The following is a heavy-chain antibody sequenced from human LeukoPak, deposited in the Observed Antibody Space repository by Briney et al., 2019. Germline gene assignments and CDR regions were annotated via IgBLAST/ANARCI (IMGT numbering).Heavy chain of an antibody. CDR3: ARVVPAAIEYYYYYGMDV. D-gene: IGHD2-2*02. CDR2: IYTSGST. Sequence: SETLSLTCTVSGGSISSYYWSWIRQPAGKGLEWIGRIYTSGSTNYNPSLKSRVTMSVDTSKNQFSLKLSSVTAADTAVYYCARVVPAAIEYYYYYGMDVWGQGITVTVSS. J-gene: IGHJ6*02. CDR1: GGSISSYY. V-gene: IGHV4-4*07.